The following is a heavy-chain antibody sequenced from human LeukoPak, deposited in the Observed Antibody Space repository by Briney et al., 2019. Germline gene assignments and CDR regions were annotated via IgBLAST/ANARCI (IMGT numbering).Heavy chain of an antibody. CDR1: GFAFSSFA. D-gene: IGHD6-19*01. J-gene: IGHJ6*03. Sequence: GGSLTLSCAASGFAFSSFAMGWVRQSPGKGLEWLSTINGGGNTTFYADSVKGRFTISRDNSKNTLHLHMDSLRPDDTAIYYCTKELHVAVAVADYYYVYMDAWGRGTAGTVSS. CDR3: TKELHVAVAVADYYYVYMDA. CDR2: INGGGNTT. V-gene: IGHV3-23*01.